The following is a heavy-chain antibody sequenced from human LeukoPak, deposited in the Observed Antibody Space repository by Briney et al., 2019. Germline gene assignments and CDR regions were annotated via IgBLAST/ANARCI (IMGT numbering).Heavy chain of an antibody. Sequence: GGSLRLSCAASGFTFSSYEMNWVRQAPGKGLEWVSYISSSGSTICYADSVKGRFTISRDNAKNSLYLQMNSLRAEDTAVYYCARDSSGWYSNWFDPWGQGTLVTVSS. CDR1: GFTFSSYE. CDR2: ISSSGSTI. V-gene: IGHV3-48*03. J-gene: IGHJ5*02. CDR3: ARDSSGWYSNWFDP. D-gene: IGHD6-19*01.